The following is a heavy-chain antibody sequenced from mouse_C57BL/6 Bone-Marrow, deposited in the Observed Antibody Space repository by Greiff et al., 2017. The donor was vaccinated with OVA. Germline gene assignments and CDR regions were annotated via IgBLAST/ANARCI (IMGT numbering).Heavy chain of an antibody. V-gene: IGHV1-81*01. Sequence: QVHVKQSGAELARPGASVKLSCKASGYTFTSYGISWVKQRTGQGLEWIGEIYPRSGNTYYNEKFKGKATLTADKSSSTAYMELRSLTSEDSAVYFCAREDYGSTHAMDYWGQGTSVTVSS. CDR1: GYTFTSYG. D-gene: IGHD1-1*01. J-gene: IGHJ4*01. CDR2: IYPRSGNT. CDR3: AREDYGSTHAMDY.